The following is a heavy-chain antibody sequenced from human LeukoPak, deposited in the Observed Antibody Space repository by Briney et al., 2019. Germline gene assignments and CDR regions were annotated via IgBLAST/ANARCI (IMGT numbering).Heavy chain of an antibody. Sequence: PGGSLRLSCAASGFTFSSYWMHWVRQAPGKGLEWVAVISYDGSNKYYADSVKGRFTISRDNSKNTLYLQMNSLRAEDTAVYYCARGTPSSSGWLYYGMDVWGQGTLVTVSS. CDR1: GFTFSSYW. J-gene: IGHJ6*02. CDR3: ARGTPSSSGWLYYGMDV. V-gene: IGHV3-30-3*01. CDR2: ISYDGSNK. D-gene: IGHD6-19*01.